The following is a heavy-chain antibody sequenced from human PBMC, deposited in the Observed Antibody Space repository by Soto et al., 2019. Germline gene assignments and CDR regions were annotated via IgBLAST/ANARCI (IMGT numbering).Heavy chain of an antibody. Sequence: QMEQSGAAVRKPGSSVKASCKPSGDSLTSYPMAWVRQAPGQGVEWMGGILPLHCTTEYAQKFQGRVTLTADESTNRATLELTGLTSEDMTVYYCARGWGLVSWGQGTLVTVSS. CDR2: ILPLHCTT. CDR1: GDSLTSYP. CDR3: ARGWGLVS. J-gene: IGHJ4*02. V-gene: IGHV1-69*01. D-gene: IGHD3-16*01.